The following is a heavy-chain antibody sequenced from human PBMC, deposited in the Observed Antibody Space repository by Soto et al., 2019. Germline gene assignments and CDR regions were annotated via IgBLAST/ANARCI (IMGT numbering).Heavy chain of an antibody. CDR1: GFTFSSYS. D-gene: IGHD3-22*01. CDR2: ISSTGSYI. CDR3: ARAHYYDSSGYYPYYFDY. J-gene: IGHJ4*02. Sequence: PGGSLRLSCAASGFTFSSYSMNWVRQAPGKGLEWVSSISSTGSYIYYADSVKGRFTISRDNVKNSLYLQMNSLRAEDTAVYYCARAHYYDSSGYYPYYFDYWDQGTLVTVSS. V-gene: IGHV3-21*01.